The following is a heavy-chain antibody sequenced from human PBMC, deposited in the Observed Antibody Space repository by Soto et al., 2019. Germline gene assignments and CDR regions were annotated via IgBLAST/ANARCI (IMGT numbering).Heavy chain of an antibody. CDR1: GFTFSSYA. CDR3: ARDNRMENWFDP. Sequence: GGSLRLSCAASGFTFSSYAMHWVRQAPGKGLEWVAVISYDGSNKYYADSVKGRFTISRDNSKNPLYLQMNSLRAEDTAVYYCARDNRMENWFDPWGQGTLVTVSS. CDR2: ISYDGSNK. J-gene: IGHJ5*02. D-gene: IGHD1-1*01. V-gene: IGHV3-30-3*01.